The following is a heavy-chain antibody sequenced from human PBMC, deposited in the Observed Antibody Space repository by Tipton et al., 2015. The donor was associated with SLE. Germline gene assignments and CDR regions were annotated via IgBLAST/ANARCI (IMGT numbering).Heavy chain of an antibody. J-gene: IGHJ5*02. D-gene: IGHD1-7*01. CDR3: ARATGTTGRFDP. CDR2: IYYGGNT. Sequence: TLSLTCAVYGGSFSTYYWSWIRQPPGKGLEWIGTIYYGGNTYFNPSLKSRVTMSVDTSENQFSLTLTSVTAADTAVYYCARATGTTGRFDPWGQGTLVTVSS. V-gene: IGHV4-59*04. CDR1: GGSFSTYY.